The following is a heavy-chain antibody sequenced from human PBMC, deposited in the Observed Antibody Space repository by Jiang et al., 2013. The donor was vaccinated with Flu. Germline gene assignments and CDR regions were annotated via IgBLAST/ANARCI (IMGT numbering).Heavy chain of an antibody. D-gene: IGHD2/OR15-2a*01. J-gene: IGHJ4*01. CDR1: GGSMSSYY. CDR3: ARHLTYHFDY. V-gene: IGHV4-59*08. Sequence: GPGLVKPSETPSLTCTVSGGSMSSYYWSWIRQPPGKGLEWIGYISYSDVYSTGSTNYNPSLQSRVSISVDTSKNQFSLTMSSVTAADTAIYYCARHLTYHFDYWGQGTLVTVSS. CDR2: ISYSDVYSTGST.